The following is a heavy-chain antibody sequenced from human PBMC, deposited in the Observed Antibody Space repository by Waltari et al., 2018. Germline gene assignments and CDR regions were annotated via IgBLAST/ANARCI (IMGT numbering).Heavy chain of an antibody. V-gene: IGHV1-69*13. Sequence: QVQLVQSGAEVKKPGSSVKVSCKASGGTFSSYAISWVRQAPGQGLEWMGGIIPIFGTANYAQKFQGRVTITADESTSTAYMELSSLRSEDTAVYYCARDKGDSPDGQLGVYFQHWGQGTLVTVSS. CDR1: GGTFSSYA. D-gene: IGHD6-6*01. CDR2: IIPIFGTA. J-gene: IGHJ1*01. CDR3: ARDKGDSPDGQLGVYFQH.